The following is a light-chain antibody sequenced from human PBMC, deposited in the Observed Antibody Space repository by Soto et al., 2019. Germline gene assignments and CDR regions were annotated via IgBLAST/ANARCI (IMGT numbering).Light chain of an antibody. CDR3: QQRSNWPLT. CDR2: DAS. J-gene: IGKJ4*01. Sequence: EIVLTQSPATLSLSPGEIATVSCRASQSISDYLAWYQQKPGQAPRLLLYDASNRATGIPAKFSGSGSGTDFTLTISSLESEDFAVYYCQQRSNWPLTFGGGTKVDIK. CDR1: QSISDY. V-gene: IGKV3-11*01.